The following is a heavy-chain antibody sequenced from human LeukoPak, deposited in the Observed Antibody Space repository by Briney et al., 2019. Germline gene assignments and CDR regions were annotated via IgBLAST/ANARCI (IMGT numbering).Heavy chain of an antibody. CDR2: INPNSGGT. CDR3: ASHKGAYYYYYMDV. J-gene: IGHJ6*03. Sequence: ASVKVSCKASGYTFTGYYMHWVRQAPGQGLEWMGWINPNSGGTNYAQKFQGRVTMTRDTSISTAYMELSSLRSEDTAVYYCASHKGAYYYYYMDVWGKGTTVTVSS. D-gene: IGHD1-26*01. V-gene: IGHV1-2*02. CDR1: GYTFTGYY.